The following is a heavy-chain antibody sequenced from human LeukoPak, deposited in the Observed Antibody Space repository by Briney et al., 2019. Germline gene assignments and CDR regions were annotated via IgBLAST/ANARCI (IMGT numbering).Heavy chain of an antibody. Sequence: PGGSLRLSCTASGFTFGDYAMSWFRQAPGKGLEWVGFIRSKAYGGTTEYAASVKGRFTISRDDSKSIAYLQMSSLKTEDTAVYYCTRHDFWSGSSQYYYYYMDVWGKGTTVTVSS. CDR2: IRSKAYGGTT. CDR1: GFTFGDYA. V-gene: IGHV3-49*03. CDR3: TRHDFWSGSSQYYYYYMDV. J-gene: IGHJ6*03. D-gene: IGHD3-3*01.